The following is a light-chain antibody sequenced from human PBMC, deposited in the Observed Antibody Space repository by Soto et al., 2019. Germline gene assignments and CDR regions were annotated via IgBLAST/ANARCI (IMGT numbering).Light chain of an antibody. J-gene: IGKJ1*01. CDR3: QHYNSYAPT. CDR2: KAS. CDR1: QSISSW. Sequence: DIQMTQSPSTLSASVGDRVTITCRASQSISSWLDWYQQKPGKAPKLLIYKASSLESGVPSRFSGSGSGTEFTLTISSLQPDDFATYYCQHYNSYAPTFGQGTKVEIK. V-gene: IGKV1-5*03.